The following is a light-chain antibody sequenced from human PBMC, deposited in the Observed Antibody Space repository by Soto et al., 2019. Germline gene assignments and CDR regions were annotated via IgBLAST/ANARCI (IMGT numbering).Light chain of an antibody. J-gene: IGLJ3*02. CDR3: QSFDSSLSGFVL. CDR1: SSNIGAGYD. CDR2: INS. Sequence: QSVLTQPPSVSGAPGQRGTISCTGSSSNIGAGYDVHWYQQLPGTAPKLLIYINSNRPSGVPDRFSGSKSGTSASLAITGLQAEDEADYYCQSFDSSLSGFVLFGGGTKLTVL. V-gene: IGLV1-40*01.